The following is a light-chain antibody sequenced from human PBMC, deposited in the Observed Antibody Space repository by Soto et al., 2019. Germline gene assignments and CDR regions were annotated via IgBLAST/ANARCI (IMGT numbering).Light chain of an antibody. CDR3: QTLDSSLNVYV. V-gene: IGLV1-40*01. CDR2: DNL. Sequence: QSALTQPASVSGAPGQRVTISCTGSSSNIGAGYAVHWYQQLPGTAPKLLIYDNLNRPSGVPDRFSGSKSGTSASLAITGLQAEDEADYYCQTLDSSLNVYVFGPGTKVTVL. CDR1: SSNIGAGYA. J-gene: IGLJ1*01.